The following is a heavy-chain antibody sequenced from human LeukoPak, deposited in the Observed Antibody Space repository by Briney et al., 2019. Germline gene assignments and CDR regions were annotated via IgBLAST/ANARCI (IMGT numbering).Heavy chain of an antibody. V-gene: IGHV3-13*04. CDR3: VRMLNNDY. CDR2: INTAADT. D-gene: IGHD2-8*01. CDR1: GFAFSNYD. Sequence: PGGSLRLSCAASGFAFSNYDMLWVRQVTGKGLEWVSAINTAADTYYPDSVKGRFTISRENAKSSLYLQMNSLRVGDTAVYYCVRMLNNDYWGQGTLVTVSS. J-gene: IGHJ4*02.